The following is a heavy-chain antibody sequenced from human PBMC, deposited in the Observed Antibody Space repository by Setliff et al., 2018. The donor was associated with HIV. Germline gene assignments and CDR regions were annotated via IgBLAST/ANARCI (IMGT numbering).Heavy chain of an antibody. CDR2: INEDGSEK. D-gene: IGHD6-19*01. Sequence: GGSLRLSCAASGFTFSSYWMTWARQAPGKGLDWVANINEDGSEKYYLDSVKGRFTISRDNAKNSLYLQMTSLRAEDTAVYYCARDPRSSGWYYFDYWGQGTLVTVSS. J-gene: IGHJ4*02. CDR3: ARDPRSSGWYYFDY. V-gene: IGHV3-7*01. CDR1: GFTFSSYW.